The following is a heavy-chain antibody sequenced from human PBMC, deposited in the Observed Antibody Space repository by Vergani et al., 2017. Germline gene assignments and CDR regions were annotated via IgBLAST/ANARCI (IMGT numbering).Heavy chain of an antibody. Sequence: QVQLVQSGAEVKKPGSSVKVSCKASGGTFSSYVISWVRQAPGQGLEWMGRIIPIFGTANYAQKFQGRVTITADESTSTAYMELSSLRSEDTAVYYCARTIAAGTAGAYSSGWIPFAYWGQGTLVTVSS. V-gene: IGHV1-69*13. D-gene: IGHD6-19*01. J-gene: IGHJ4*02. CDR2: IIPIFGTA. CDR1: GGTFSSYV. CDR3: ARTIAAGTAGAYSSGWIPFAY.